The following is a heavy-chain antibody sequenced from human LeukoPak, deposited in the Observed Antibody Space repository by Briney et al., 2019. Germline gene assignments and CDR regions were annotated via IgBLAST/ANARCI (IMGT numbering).Heavy chain of an antibody. Sequence: ASVKVSCKAAGYTFGNYGIKWVRQAPGQGLEWVGWISGFNGNTNYAQKLQGRVTMTTDTSTSTAYMELRSLRSDDTAVYYCARAGPYSSGWLRSGYYYYYMDVWGKGTTVTVSS. CDR2: ISGFNGNT. D-gene: IGHD6-19*01. CDR3: ARAGPYSSGWLRSGYYYYYMDV. CDR1: GYTFGNYG. J-gene: IGHJ6*03. V-gene: IGHV1-18*01.